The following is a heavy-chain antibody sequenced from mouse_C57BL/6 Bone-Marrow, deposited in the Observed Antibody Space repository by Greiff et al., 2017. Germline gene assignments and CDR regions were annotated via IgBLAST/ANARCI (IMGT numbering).Heavy chain of an antibody. CDR2: IRSKSNNYAT. J-gene: IGHJ2*01. Sequence: EVQGVESGGGLVQPKGSLKLSCAASGFSFTTYAMNWVRQAPGKGLEWVARIRSKSNNYATYYADAVKDRFTISRDDSESMLYLQMNNLKTEDTAMYYCVRHGGGWLIFDYWGQGTTLTVSS. D-gene: IGHD2-3*01. CDR1: GFSFTTYA. V-gene: IGHV10-1*01. CDR3: VRHGGGWLIFDY.